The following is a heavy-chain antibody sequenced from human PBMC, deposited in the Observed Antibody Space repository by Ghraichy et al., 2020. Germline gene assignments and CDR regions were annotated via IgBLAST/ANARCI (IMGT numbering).Heavy chain of an antibody. CDR2: INHSGST. V-gene: IGHV4-34*01. CDR3: ASGAPTMVPLASLDY. J-gene: IGHJ4*02. CDR1: GGSFSGYY. Sequence: SETLSLTCAVYGGSFSGYYWSWIRQPPGKGLEWIGEINHSGSTNYNPSLKSRITISVDTSKNQFSLKLSSVTAADTAVYYCASGAPTMVPLASLDYWGQGTLVTVSS. D-gene: IGHD3-10*01.